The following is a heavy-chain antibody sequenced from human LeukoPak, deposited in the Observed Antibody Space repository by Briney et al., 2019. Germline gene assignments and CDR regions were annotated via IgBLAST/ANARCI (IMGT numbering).Heavy chain of an antibody. J-gene: IGHJ4*02. D-gene: IGHD6-6*01. CDR3: AKDFEQLVSYFDY. V-gene: IGHV3-23*01. CDR2: ISGSGGST. Sequence: AGGSLRLSCAASGFTFSSYAMSWVRQAPGKGLEWVSAISGSGGSTYYADSVKGRFTISRDNSKNTLYLQMNSPRAEDTAVYYCAKDFEQLVSYFDYWGQGTLVTVSS. CDR1: GFTFSSYA.